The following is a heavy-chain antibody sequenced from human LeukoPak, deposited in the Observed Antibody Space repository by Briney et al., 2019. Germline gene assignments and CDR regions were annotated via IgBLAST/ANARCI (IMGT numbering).Heavy chain of an antibody. CDR3: ARGFVSIFGVVSGYFDY. CDR1: GGSFSGYY. D-gene: IGHD3-3*01. J-gene: IGHJ4*02. V-gene: IGHV4-34*01. CDR2: INHSGST. Sequence: TSETLSLTCAVYGGSFSGYYWSWIRQPPGKGLEWIGEINHSGSTNYNPSLKSRVTISVDRSKNQFSLKLSSVTAADTAVYYCARGFVSIFGVVSGYFDYWGQGTLVTVSS.